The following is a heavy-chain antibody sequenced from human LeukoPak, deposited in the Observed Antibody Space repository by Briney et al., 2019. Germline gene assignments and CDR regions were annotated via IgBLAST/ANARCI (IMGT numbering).Heavy chain of an antibody. D-gene: IGHD6-13*01. V-gene: IGHV4-38-2*02. CDR1: GYSINSGHY. CDR3: ARVGSWYYFDY. J-gene: IGHJ4*02. CDR2: IYYSGST. Sequence: SETLSLTCTVSGYSINSGHYWGWIRQPPGKRLEWIGYIYYSGSTNYNPSLKSRVTISVDTSKNQFSLKLSSVTAADTAVYYCARVGSWYYFDYWGQGTLVTVSS.